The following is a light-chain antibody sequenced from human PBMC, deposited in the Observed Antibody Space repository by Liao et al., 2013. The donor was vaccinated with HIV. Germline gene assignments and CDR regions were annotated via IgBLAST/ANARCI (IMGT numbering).Light chain of an antibody. V-gene: IGLV3-1*01. J-gene: IGLJ1*01. CDR1: KWGSKY. CDR3: QVWDRFSSFV. Sequence: SYELTQPPSVSVSQDRQPPSPALDIKWGSKYACWYQVKPGQSPEVVIYEDNRRPSGIPERFSGSNSGNTATLTISGAQAMDEADYYCQVWDRFSSFVFGSGTKVTVL. CDR2: EDN.